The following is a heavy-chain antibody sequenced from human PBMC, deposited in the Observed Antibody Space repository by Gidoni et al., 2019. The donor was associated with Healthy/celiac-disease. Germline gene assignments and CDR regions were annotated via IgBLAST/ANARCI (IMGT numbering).Heavy chain of an antibody. CDR1: GGTFSSYA. CDR2: IIPIFGTA. CDR3: TRVLFPYCSSPSCADDYYYYYMDV. Sequence: QVQLVQSGAEVKKPGSSVKVSCKASGGTFSSYATSWVRRAPGPGLEWMGGIIPIFGTATYAQKFQGRVTITADESTSTAYMELSSLRSESTVVYYCTRVLFPYCSSPSCADDYYYYYMDVWCKGTTVTVSS. V-gene: IGHV1-69*01. D-gene: IGHD2-2*01. J-gene: IGHJ6*03.